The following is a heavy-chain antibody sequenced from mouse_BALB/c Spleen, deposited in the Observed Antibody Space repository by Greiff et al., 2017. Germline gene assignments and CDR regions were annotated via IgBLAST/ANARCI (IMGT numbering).Heavy chain of an antibody. CDR2: ISYSGST. CDR1: GYSITSDYA. Sequence: DVKLQESGPGLVKPSQSLSLTCTVTGYSITSDYAWNWIRQFPGNKLEWMGYISYSGSTSYNPSLKSRISITRDTSKNQFFLQLNSVTTEDTATYYCASQDYGNSAWFAYWGQGTLVTVSA. CDR3: ASQDYGNSAWFAY. D-gene: IGHD2-1*01. V-gene: IGHV3-2*02. J-gene: IGHJ3*01.